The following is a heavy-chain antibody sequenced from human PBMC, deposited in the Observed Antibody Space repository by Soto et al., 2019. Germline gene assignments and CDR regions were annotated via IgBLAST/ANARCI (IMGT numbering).Heavy chain of an antibody. CDR3: ARARRGYRPGSGRNWFDT. D-gene: IGHD5-18*01. CDR1: GGSISSGGYY. Sequence: PSETLSLTCTVSGGSISSGGYYWSWIRQHPGKGLEWIGYIYYSGSTYYNPSLKSRVTISVDTSKNQLSLKLSSVTAADTAVYYSARARRGYRPGSGRNWFDTWGQGTLVTVSS. J-gene: IGHJ5*02. CDR2: IYYSGST. V-gene: IGHV4-31*03.